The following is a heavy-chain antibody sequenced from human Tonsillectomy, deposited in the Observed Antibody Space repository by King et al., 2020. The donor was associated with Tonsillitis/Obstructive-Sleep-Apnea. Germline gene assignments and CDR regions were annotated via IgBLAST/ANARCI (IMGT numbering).Heavy chain of an antibody. V-gene: IGHV4-59*01. Sequence: VQLQESGPGLVKPSETLSLTCTVSGGSISSYYWSWIRQPPGKGLEWIGYISYSGSTNYNPSLKSRVTISVDTSKNQFSLKLNSVTAADTAVYYCARDRYRYGQYYGMDVWGQGTTVTVSS. CDR3: ARDRYRYGQYYGMDV. CDR1: GGSISSYY. D-gene: IGHD5-18*01. J-gene: IGHJ6*02. CDR2: ISYSGST.